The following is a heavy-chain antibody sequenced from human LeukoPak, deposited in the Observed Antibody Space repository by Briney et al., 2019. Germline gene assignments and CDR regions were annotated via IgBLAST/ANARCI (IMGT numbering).Heavy chain of an antibody. D-gene: IGHD3-22*01. CDR3: ARVFSSEDAFDI. J-gene: IGHJ3*02. CDR2: IKQDGSEK. Sequence: GGSLRLSCAASGFTFSSYAMSWVRQAPGKGLEWVANIKQDGSEKYYLDSVKGRFTISRDNAKNSLYLQMNSLRVEDTAVYYCARVFSSEDAFDIWGQGTMVTVSS. V-gene: IGHV3-7*01. CDR1: GFTFSSYA.